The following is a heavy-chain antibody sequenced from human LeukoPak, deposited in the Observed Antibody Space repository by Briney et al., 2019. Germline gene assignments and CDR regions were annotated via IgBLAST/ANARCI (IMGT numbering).Heavy chain of an antibody. CDR2: INHSGST. CDR3: TRDWWGGDRKPYGMDL. V-gene: IGHV4-34*01. D-gene: IGHD4-17*01. J-gene: IGHJ6*02. Sequence: SETLSLTCAVYGGSFSTYYWSWIRQPPGKGLEWVGEINHSGSTNYNPSLKSRVTISIDTSKNQFSLKLTSVTAADTAVYYCTRDWWGGDRKPYGMDLWGQGTTVTVSS. CDR1: GGSFSTYY.